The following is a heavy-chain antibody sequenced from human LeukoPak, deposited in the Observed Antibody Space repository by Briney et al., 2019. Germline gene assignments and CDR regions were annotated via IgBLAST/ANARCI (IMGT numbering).Heavy chain of an antibody. D-gene: IGHD3-10*01. CDR1: GFTFSGSA. CDR2: IRSTANGYAT. J-gene: IGHJ4*02. CDR3: TGNYYGSGSYADFDY. V-gene: IGHV3-73*01. Sequence: PGGSLRLSCAASGFTFSGSALYWVRQASGKGLEWVGRIRSTANGYATAYAASVKGRFTISRDDSKNTAYLQMDSLKTEDTAVYYCTGNYYGSGSYADFDYWGQGTLVTVS.